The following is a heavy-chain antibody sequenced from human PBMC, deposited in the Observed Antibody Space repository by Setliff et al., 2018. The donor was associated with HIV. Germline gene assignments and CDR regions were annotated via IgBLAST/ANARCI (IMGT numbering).Heavy chain of an antibody. Sequence: AGGSLRLSCSASGFTFSDYEINWVRQAPGKGLEWISYISHSGATIYYADSVKGRFTISRDNSKNSLYLQMNSLRVEDTAVYYCARDYLYYNLYNGSPVYGMDVWGQGTTVTVSS. CDR3: ARDYLYYNLYNGSPVYGMDV. CDR2: ISHSGATI. J-gene: IGHJ6*02. D-gene: IGHD3-3*01. V-gene: IGHV3-48*03. CDR1: GFTFSDYE.